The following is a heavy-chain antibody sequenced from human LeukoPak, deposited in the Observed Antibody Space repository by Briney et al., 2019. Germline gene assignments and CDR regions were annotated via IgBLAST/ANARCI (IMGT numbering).Heavy chain of an antibody. CDR1: GGSISSGSYY. CDR3: ARGLSWSEDAFDI. CDR2: IYTSGST. D-gene: IGHD6-13*01. J-gene: IGHJ3*02. Sequence: NSSQTLSLXCTVSGGSISSGSYYWSWIRQPAGKGLEWIGRIYTSGSTNYNPSLKSRVTISVDTSKNQFSLKLSSVTAADTAVYYCARGLSWSEDAFDIWGQGTMVTVSS. V-gene: IGHV4-61*02.